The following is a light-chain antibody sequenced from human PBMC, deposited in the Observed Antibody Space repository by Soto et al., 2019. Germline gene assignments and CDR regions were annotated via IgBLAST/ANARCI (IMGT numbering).Light chain of an antibody. J-gene: IGKJ1*01. CDR2: ASS. CDR3: QQSYNTFSWT. CDR1: QSISDY. V-gene: IGKV1-39*01. Sequence: DIKMTQSPSSLSASVGDRVTITCRANQSISDYLNWYQQKPGKAPKFLIYASSSLQSGVPSRFRGSGSGTDFTLTISSLQPEDFATYYCQQSYNTFSWTFGQGTKVEIK.